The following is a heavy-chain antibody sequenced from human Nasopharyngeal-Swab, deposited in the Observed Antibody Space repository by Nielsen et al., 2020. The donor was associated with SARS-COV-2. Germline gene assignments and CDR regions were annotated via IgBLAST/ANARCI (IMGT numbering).Heavy chain of an antibody. CDR1: GYTFTSYY. V-gene: IGHV1-69*05. CDR3: ARDWGYSSGWYPVY. CDR2: IIPIFGTA. Sequence: SVKVSCKASGYTFTSYYMHWVRQAPGQGLEWMGGIIPIFGTANYAQKFQGRVTITTDESTSTAYMELSSLRSEDTAVYYCARDWGYSSGWYPVYWGQGTLVTVSS. D-gene: IGHD6-19*01. J-gene: IGHJ4*02.